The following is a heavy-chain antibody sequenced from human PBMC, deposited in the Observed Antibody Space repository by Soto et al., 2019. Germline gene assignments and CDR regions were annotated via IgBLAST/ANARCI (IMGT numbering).Heavy chain of an antibody. J-gene: IGHJ4*02. CDR3: ARSVAVPGAHIDY. D-gene: IGHD6-19*01. CDR1: GGSISGSY. CDR2: VYYTGST. Sequence: SETLSLTCSVSGGSISGSYWSWIRQSPGKGLEWLGYVYYTGSTNYSPCLRSRVSISVDTSKNEFSLRLSSVTAADTAVYFCARSVAVPGAHIDYWGQGTQVTVSS. V-gene: IGHV4-59*01.